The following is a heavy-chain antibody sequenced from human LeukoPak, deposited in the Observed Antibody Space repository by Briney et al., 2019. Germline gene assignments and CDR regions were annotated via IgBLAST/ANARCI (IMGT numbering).Heavy chain of an antibody. D-gene: IGHD3-16*02. CDR1: GFTFSDHY. J-gene: IGHJ4*02. Sequence: PGGSLRLSCAVSGFTFSDHYMDWVRQAPGEGLEWVGRSRDIANSYTTEYAASVKGRFTISRDASKNSVHLQLNSLKTEDTAVYYCVRASSNHYSDYWGQGTLVTVSS. CDR3: VRASSNHYSDY. V-gene: IGHV3-72*01. CDR2: SRDIANSYTT.